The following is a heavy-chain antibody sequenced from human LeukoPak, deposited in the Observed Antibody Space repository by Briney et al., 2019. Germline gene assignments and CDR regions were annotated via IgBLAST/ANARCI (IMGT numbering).Heavy chain of an antibody. CDR1: GFTFSSYS. D-gene: IGHD2-2*01. Sequence: GGSLRLSCAASGFTFSSYSTNWVRQAPGKGLEWVSSISSSSSYIYYADSVKGRFTISRDNAKNSLYLQMNSLRAEDTAVYYCARDHLGSTSWERGYFDYWGQGTLVTVSS. CDR3: ARDHLGSTSWERGYFDY. J-gene: IGHJ4*02. V-gene: IGHV3-21*01. CDR2: ISSSSSYI.